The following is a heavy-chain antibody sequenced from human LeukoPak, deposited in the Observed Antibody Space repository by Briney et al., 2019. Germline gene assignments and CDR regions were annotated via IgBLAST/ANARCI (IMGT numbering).Heavy chain of an antibody. V-gene: IGHV3-30*02. D-gene: IGHD1-1*01. J-gene: IGHJ2*01. CDR3: AKDYKWSFDV. CDR2: IRHDGNDK. CDR1: GVTFSSYG. Sequence: GRSLRLSCAASGVTFSSYGMHWARQAPGKGLEWVAYIRHDGNDKYYADSVRGRFTISRDNSKNTLYLQMNSLTAEDTAVFYCAKDYKWSFDVWGRGTLVPVSS.